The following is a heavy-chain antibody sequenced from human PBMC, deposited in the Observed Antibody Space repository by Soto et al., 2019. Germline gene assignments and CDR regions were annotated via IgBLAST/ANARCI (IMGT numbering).Heavy chain of an antibody. CDR2: IYHSGST. CDR3: ARAWGGPFDY. V-gene: IGHV4-59*12. CDR1: GGSISSYY. D-gene: IGHD3-16*01. Sequence: PSETLSLTCTVSGGSISSYYWSWIRQPPGKGLEWIGYIYHSGSTYYNPSLKSRVTISVDRSKNQFSLKLSSVTAADTAVYYCARAWGGPFDYWGQGTLVTVSS. J-gene: IGHJ4*02.